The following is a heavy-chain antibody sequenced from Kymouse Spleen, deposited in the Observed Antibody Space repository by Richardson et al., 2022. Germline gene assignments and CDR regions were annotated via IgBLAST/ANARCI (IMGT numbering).Heavy chain of an antibody. V-gene: IGHV3-9*01. Sequence: EVQLVESGGGLVQPGRSLRLSCAASGFTFDDYAMHWVRQAPGKGLEWVSGISWNSGSIGYADSVKGRFTISRDNAKNSLYLQMNSLRAEDTALYYCAKDISRIAVAAAFDYWGQGTLVTVSS. J-gene: IGHJ4*02. D-gene: IGHD6-19*01. CDR3: AKDISRIAVAAAFDY. CDR2: ISWNSGSI. CDR1: GFTFDDYA.